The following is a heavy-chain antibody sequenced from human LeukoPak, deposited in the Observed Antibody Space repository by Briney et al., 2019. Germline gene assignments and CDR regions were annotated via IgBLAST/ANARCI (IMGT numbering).Heavy chain of an antibody. V-gene: IGHV1-18*01. CDR3: ARDQGAQWELLPQGYYYYMDV. CDR1: GYTFTSYG. CDR2: ISAYNGNT. D-gene: IGHD1-26*01. Sequence: ASVKVSCKASGYTFTSYGISWVRQAPGQGLEWMGWISAYNGNTNYAQKLQGRVTMTTDTSTSTAYTELRSLRSDDTAVYYCARDQGAQWELLPQGYYYYMDVWGKGTTVTVSS. J-gene: IGHJ6*03.